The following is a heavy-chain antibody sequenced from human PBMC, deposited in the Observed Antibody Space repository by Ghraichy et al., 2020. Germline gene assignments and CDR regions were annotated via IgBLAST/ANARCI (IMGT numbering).Heavy chain of an antibody. V-gene: IGHV3-21*01. CDR3: ARDRPGPGGSFGELYPILYYYYYYGMDV. D-gene: IGHD3-10*01. CDR1: GFTFSSYS. CDR2: ISSSSSYI. J-gene: IGHJ6*02. Sequence: GGSLRLSCAASGFTFSSYSMNWVRQAPGKGLEWVSSISSSSSYIYYADSVKGRFTISRDNAKNSLYLQMNSLRAEDTAVYYCARDRPGPGGSFGELYPILYYYYYYGMDVWGQGTTVTVSS.